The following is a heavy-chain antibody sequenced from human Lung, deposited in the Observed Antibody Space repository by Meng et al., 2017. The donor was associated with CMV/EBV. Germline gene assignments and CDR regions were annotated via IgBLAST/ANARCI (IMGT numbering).Heavy chain of an antibody. CDR2: ISASGDTI. J-gene: IGHJ4*02. CDR1: GFTFRSYG. V-gene: IGHV3-48*03. Sequence: SCAGSGFTFRSYGMSWVRQAPGRGLEWIAYISASGDTINYADSVKGRFTVSRDNSKSPVYLQMNSLGAEDTAVYYCARERVTHYCYIESCYGLAYWXQGTLVTVSS. CDR3: ARERVTHYCYIESCYGLAY. D-gene: IGHD3-16*02.